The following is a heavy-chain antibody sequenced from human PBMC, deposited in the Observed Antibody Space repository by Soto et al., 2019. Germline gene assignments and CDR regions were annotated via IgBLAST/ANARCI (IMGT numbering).Heavy chain of an antibody. CDR2: INHSGST. J-gene: IGHJ5*02. CDR1: GGSFGGYY. CDR3: ARGPWDSYYDFWSGPRTFDP. D-gene: IGHD3-3*01. Sequence: SETLSLTCAVYGGSFGGYYWSWIRQPPGKGLEWIGEINHSGSTNYNPSLKSRVTISVDTSKNQFSLKLSSVTAADTAVYYCARGPWDSYYDFWSGPRTFDPWGQGTLVTVSS. V-gene: IGHV4-34*01.